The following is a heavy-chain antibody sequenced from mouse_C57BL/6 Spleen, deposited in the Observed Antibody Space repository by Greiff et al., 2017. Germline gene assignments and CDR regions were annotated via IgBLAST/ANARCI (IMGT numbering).Heavy chain of an antibody. CDR3: ARAYGSSYIAMDD. Sequence: EVQGVESGGGLVKPGGSLKLSCAASGFTFSSYAMSLVRQTPDKRLEWVAPISDGGSYTYYPDTVKGRFTISSDNAKNHLDLQMSHLKSEDTAMDYGARAYGSSYIAMDDWGQGTSVTVSS. V-gene: IGHV5-4*01. D-gene: IGHD1-1*01. J-gene: IGHJ4*01. CDR2: ISDGGSYT. CDR1: GFTFSSYA.